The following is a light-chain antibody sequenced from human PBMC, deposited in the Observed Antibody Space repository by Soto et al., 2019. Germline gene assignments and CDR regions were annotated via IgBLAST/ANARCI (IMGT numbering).Light chain of an antibody. CDR2: EVS. CDR3: CSYAGRSTVV. Sequence: QSALTQPASVSGSPGQSITISCTGTSSDVGGDKYVSWYQQHPGKVPKLLIFEVSDRPSGVSNRFSASKSGNTASLAISGLQAEDEADYHCCSYAGRSTVVCGGGTKVTVL. V-gene: IGLV2-14*01. CDR1: SSDVGGDKY. J-gene: IGLJ2*01.